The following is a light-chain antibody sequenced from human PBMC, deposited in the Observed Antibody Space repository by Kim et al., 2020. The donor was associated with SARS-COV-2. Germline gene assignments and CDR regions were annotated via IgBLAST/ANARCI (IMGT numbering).Light chain of an antibody. J-gene: IGLJ1*01. V-gene: IGLV3-19*01. CDR2: DKN. Sequence: GQTVRITSRGDSHSRYYESGYQQKPGQATVLVMYDKNNRPSGTPVPFSGSSSGNTATLTITGAEAADEADYYCNSRDRDSTGNLYVFGPGTKVTVL. CDR3: NSRDRDSTGNLYV. CDR1: SHSRYY.